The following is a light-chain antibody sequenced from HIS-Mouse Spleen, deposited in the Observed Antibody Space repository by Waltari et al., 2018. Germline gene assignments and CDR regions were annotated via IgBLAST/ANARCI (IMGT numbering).Light chain of an antibody. CDR1: SPNIGSNY. J-gene: IGLJ3*02. CDR3: AAWDDSLSGPV. Sequence: QSVLTQPPSASGTPGQRVTIPCSGSSPNIGSNYVSWYQQLPGTAPKLLICRNKQRPSGVPDRFSGSKSGTSAALAISGLRSEDEADYYCAAWDDSLSGPVFGGGTKLTVL. V-gene: IGLV1-47*01. CDR2: RNK.